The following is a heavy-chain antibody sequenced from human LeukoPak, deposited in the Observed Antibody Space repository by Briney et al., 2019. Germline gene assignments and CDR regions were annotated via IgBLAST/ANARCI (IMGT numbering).Heavy chain of an antibody. Sequence: SETLSLTCTVSGXSISSGGYYWNWVRQHPGKGLEWVGYIYYGGRSYYNPSLKSRVSISVDTSKNQFSLRLSSVTAADTAVYFCARGGAYHWSDWGQGTLVTVSS. CDR3: ARGGAYHWSD. V-gene: IGHV4-31*03. CDR2: IYYGGRS. D-gene: IGHD1-26*01. CDR1: GXSISSGGYY. J-gene: IGHJ4*02.